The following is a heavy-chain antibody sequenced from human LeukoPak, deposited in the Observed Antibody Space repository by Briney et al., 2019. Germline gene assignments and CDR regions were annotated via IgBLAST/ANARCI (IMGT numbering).Heavy chain of an antibody. CDR2: IKSKTDGGTT. CDR3: TTHPYSSSSVVWVDY. D-gene: IGHD6-6*01. Sequence: KPGGSLRLSCAASGFTFSNAWMSWVRQAPGKGLEWVGRIKSKTDGGTTDYAAPVKGRFTISRDDSKNTLYLQTNSLKTEDTAVYYCTTHPYSSSSVVWVDYWGQGTLVTVSS. J-gene: IGHJ4*02. CDR1: GFTFSNAW. V-gene: IGHV3-15*01.